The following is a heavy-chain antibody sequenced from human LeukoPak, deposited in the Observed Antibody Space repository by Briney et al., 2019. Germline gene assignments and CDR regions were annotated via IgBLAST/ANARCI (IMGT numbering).Heavy chain of an antibody. CDR1: GFTFVASA. CDR3: AKAPIPELYGMDV. D-gene: IGHD1-14*01. CDR2: ISWNSGSI. V-gene: IGHV3-9*01. Sequence: SLRLSCAASGFTFVASAMHCVRQAPGKCLEWVSGISWNSGSIGYAASVKGRFTISRDNAKNSLYLQMNSLRAEDTALYFCAKAPIPELYGMDVWGQGTTVTVSS. J-gene: IGHJ6*02.